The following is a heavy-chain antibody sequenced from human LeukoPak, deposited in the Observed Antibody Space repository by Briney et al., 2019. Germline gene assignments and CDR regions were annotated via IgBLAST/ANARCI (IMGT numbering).Heavy chain of an antibody. D-gene: IGHD4-17*01. CDR3: ATSYGDSAKGAFDI. CDR2: INEDGREK. CDR1: GFIFSNSF. Sequence: GGSLRLSCAASGFIFSNSFMTWVRQAPGKGLEWVANINEDGREKNYVDSVKGRFTISRDNSKSTLYLQMNSLRAEDTAVYYCATSYGDSAKGAFDIWGQGTMVTVSS. J-gene: IGHJ3*02. V-gene: IGHV3-7*03.